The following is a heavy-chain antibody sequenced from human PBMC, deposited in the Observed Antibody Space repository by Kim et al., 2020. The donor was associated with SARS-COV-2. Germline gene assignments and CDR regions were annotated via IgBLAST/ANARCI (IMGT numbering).Heavy chain of an antibody. D-gene: IGHD3-10*01. V-gene: IGHV1-18*04. CDR3: ARVRIEWFGELWFYY. J-gene: IGHJ4*02. CDR1: DYPFTSYG. CDR2: INPYNGNR. Sequence: ASVKVSCKASDYPFTSYGISWVRQAPGQGLEWMGWINPYNGNRKSAQKLQGRATMTTNTSTRVAYMELRSLTYDDTAVYYCARVRIEWFGELWFYYWGQGTLVTVSS.